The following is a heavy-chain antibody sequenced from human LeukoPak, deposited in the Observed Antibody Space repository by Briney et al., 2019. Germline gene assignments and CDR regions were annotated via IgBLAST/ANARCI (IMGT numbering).Heavy chain of an antibody. CDR1: GFTFSIYD. CDR2: IGTTGDT. Sequence: SLRLSCXASGFTFSIYDMHWVRQATGKRLEWVSAIGTTGDTSYPGSVKGRFTISRENAKNSLFLQMNSLRAGDTAVYYCARGISAWGSWYFDLWAVAPWSLSPQ. D-gene: IGHD3-16*01. CDR3: ARGISAWGSWYFDL. V-gene: IGHV3-13*01. J-gene: IGHJ2*01.